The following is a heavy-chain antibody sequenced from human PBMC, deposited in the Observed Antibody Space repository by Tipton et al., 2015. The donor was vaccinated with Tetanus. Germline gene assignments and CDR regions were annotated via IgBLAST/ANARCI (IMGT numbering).Heavy chain of an antibody. D-gene: IGHD4-23*01. Sequence: GLVKPSETLSLTCSVSGAPVTSGRHHWSWIRLAPGRGLEWIGFVSDSGSTNYSPSVRRRVPISLDTSKNQFSLELTSVTAADTAVYYCARASSLGSNSWAFDLWGRGTTVTVSS. V-gene: IGHV4-61*01. CDR3: ARASSLGSNSWAFDL. J-gene: IGHJ3*01. CDR2: VSDSGST. CDR1: GAPVTSGRHH.